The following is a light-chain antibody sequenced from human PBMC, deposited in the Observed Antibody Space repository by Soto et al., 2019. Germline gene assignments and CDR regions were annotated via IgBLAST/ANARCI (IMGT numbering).Light chain of an antibody. CDR2: KAS. Sequence: DIQMTQSPSTLSASVGDRVTITCRASQSISNWLAWYQQKPGKAPNLLIYKASSLESGVPSRFSGSGSGTEFTLTISSLQPDDFATYYCQQYNSYWTFGQGTKAEIK. V-gene: IGKV1-5*03. J-gene: IGKJ1*01. CDR1: QSISNW. CDR3: QQYNSYWT.